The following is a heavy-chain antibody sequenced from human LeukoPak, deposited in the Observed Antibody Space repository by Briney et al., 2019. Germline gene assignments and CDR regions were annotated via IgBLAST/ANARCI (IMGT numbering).Heavy chain of an antibody. CDR3: AKDESVSGWWGGYFDY. J-gene: IGHJ4*02. CDR1: GFTFSTYA. V-gene: IGHV3-23*01. Sequence: GGSLRLSCAASGFTFSTYAMIWVRQAPGKGLEWVSAISGSGSKTSVKGRFTISRDNSKNTLYLQMNSLRAEDTAVYYCAKDESVSGWWGGYFDYWGQGTLVTVSS. CDR2: ISGSGSKT. D-gene: IGHD6-19*01.